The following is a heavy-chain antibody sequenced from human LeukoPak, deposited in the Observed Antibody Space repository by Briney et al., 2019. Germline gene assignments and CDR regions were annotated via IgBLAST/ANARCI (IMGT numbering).Heavy chain of an antibody. J-gene: IGHJ6*03. CDR2: IYSGGST. CDR1: GFTVSSNY. CDR3: ARGGESGYPYYYHYYYMDV. D-gene: IGHD3-22*01. V-gene: IGHV3-66*02. Sequence: GGSLRLSCAASGFTVSSNYMSWVRQAPGKGLEWVSVIYSGGSTYYADSVKGRFTISRDNSKNTLYLQMNSLRAEDTAVYYCARGGESGYPYYYHYYYMDVWGKGTTVTVSS.